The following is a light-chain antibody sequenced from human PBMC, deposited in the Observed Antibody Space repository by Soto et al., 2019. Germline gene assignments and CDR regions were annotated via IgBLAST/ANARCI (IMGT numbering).Light chain of an antibody. CDR3: QRYNSYPLS. CDR2: KAS. CDR1: QSISSW. J-gene: IGKJ4*01. Sequence: DIQMTQSPSTLSASIGDRLTITCRASQSISSWLAWYQQKPGKAPKLLIYKASTLQSGVPSRFSGSGSGTEFTLTISSLQPDDSATYYCQRYNSYPLSFGGGTKVEI. V-gene: IGKV1-5*03.